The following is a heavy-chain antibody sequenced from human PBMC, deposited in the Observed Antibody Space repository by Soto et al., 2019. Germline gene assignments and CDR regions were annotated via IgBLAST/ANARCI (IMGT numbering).Heavy chain of an antibody. CDR2: TYYRSKWYN. Sequence: SQTLSLTCAISGDSVSSNSAAWNWIRQSPSRGLEWLGRTYYRSKWYNDYAVSVKSRITINPDTSKNQFSLQLNSVTPEDTAVYYCARNLAVAADYYYYYMDVWGKGTTVTVSS. V-gene: IGHV6-1*01. D-gene: IGHD6-19*01. CDR1: GDSVSSNSAA. CDR3: ARNLAVAADYYYYYMDV. J-gene: IGHJ6*03.